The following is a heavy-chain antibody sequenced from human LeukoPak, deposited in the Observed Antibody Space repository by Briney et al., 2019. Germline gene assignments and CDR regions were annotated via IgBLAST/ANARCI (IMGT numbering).Heavy chain of an antibody. CDR1: GNSFTNNW. CDR3: VKRRNNVYETSPWDPDY. Sequence: GESLKISCKGSGNSFTNNWIAWVRQMPGKGLEWMGIISPENSETHYSPAFQGQVTISVDRSITTAYLQWNSLKASDAAMYYCVKRRNNVYETSPWDPDYWGQGTLVTVSS. D-gene: IGHD2-2*01. CDR2: ISPENSET. V-gene: IGHV5-51*01. J-gene: IGHJ4*02.